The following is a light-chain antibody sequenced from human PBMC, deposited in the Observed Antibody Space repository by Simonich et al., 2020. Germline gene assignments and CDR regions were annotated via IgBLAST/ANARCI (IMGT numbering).Light chain of an antibody. Sequence: QSALTQPASVSGSPGPSITISCPGTSSDVGGYNYVSWYQQNTGKAPKLMIYDVSKRPSGVSNRFSGAKSGNTAALTISGLQAEDEADYYCSSYTSSSTLVFGGGTKLTVL. CDR1: SSDVGGYNY. V-gene: IGLV2-14*01. J-gene: IGLJ3*02. CDR2: DVS. CDR3: SSYTSSSTLV.